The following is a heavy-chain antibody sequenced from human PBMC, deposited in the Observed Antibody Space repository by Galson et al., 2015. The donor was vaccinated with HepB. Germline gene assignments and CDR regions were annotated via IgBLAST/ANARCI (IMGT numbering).Heavy chain of an antibody. D-gene: IGHD3-9*01. J-gene: IGHJ6*02. Sequence: SLRLSCAASGFTFSSYSMNWVRQAPGKGLEWVSYISSSSSTIYYADSVKGRFTISRDNAKNSLYLQMNSLRAEDTAVYYCARHVYDILTGTMGGMDVWGQGTTVTVSS. V-gene: IGHV3-48*04. CDR2: ISSSSSTI. CDR1: GFTFSSYS. CDR3: ARHVYDILTGTMGGMDV.